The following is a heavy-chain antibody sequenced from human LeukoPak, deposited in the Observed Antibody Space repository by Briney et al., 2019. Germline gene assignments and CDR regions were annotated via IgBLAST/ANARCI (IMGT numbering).Heavy chain of an antibody. V-gene: IGHV3-23*01. Sequence: GGSLRLSCAASGFTFSSYAMSWVRQAPGKGLEWVSAISGSGGSTYYADSVKGRFTISRDNSKSTLFLQMNSLRAEDTAVYYCAKDPRVGSRVATPCHWGQGTLVTVPS. CDR1: GFTFSSYA. CDR3: AKDPRVGSRVATPCH. J-gene: IGHJ4*02. D-gene: IGHD5-24*01. CDR2: ISGSGGST.